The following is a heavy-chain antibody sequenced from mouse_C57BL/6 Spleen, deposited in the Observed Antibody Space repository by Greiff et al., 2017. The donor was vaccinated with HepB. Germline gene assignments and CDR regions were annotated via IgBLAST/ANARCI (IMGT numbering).Heavy chain of an antibody. CDR3: ARRDGYFYYAMDY. J-gene: IGHJ4*01. CDR2: INPNNGGT. D-gene: IGHD2-3*01. V-gene: IGHV1-26*01. Sequence: EVQLQQSGPELVKPGASVKISCKASGYTFTDYYMNWVKQSHGKSLEWIGDINPNNGGTSYNQKFKGKVKLTVDKSSSTAYMELRSLTSEDSAVYYCARRDGYFYYAMDYWGQGTSVTVSS. CDR1: GYTFTDYY.